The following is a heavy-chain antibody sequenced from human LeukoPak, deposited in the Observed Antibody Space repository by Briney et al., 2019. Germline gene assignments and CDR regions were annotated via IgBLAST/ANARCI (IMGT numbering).Heavy chain of an antibody. CDR2: INPIFDTE. Sequence: SVNVSCKASGGTFSSYGISWVRQAPRQGLEWVGGINPIFDTEKYAQKLQGRVTITADESKSTAYMELSSLRSEDTGVYYCAREGTTDNWFDPWGQGTLVTVSS. V-gene: IGHV1-69*13. CDR3: AREGTTDNWFDP. J-gene: IGHJ5*02. D-gene: IGHD1-1*01. CDR1: GGTFSSYG.